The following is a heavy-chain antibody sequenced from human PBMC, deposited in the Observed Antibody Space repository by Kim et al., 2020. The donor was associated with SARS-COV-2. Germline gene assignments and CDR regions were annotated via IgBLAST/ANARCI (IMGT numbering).Heavy chain of an antibody. CDR3: TAGRLLRLVY. J-gene: IGHJ4*02. D-gene: IGHD3-22*01. V-gene: IGHV4-30-2*01. Sequence: STYYNPSLKSRVTISVDRSKNQFSLKLSSVTAADTAVYYCTAGRLLRLVYWGQGTLVTVSS. CDR2: ST.